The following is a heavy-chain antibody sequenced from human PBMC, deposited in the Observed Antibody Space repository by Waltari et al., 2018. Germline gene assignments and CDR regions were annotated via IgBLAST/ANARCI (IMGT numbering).Heavy chain of an antibody. V-gene: IGHV5-51*01. CDR2: IDPGNSET. CDR1: GYTFATYW. Sequence: EVQLVQSGAEVKKPGESLKISCKGSGYTFATYWIGWVRQMPGKGLEWMGIIDPGNSETRNSPSFQGQVTISADKSISTAYLQWSSLKASDTAMYYCARQGQPHDGFDIWGQGTMVTVSS. CDR3: ARQGQPHDGFDI. J-gene: IGHJ3*02.